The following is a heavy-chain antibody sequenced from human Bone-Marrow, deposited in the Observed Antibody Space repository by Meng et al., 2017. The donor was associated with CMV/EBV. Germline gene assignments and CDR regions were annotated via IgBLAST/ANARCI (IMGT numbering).Heavy chain of an antibody. CDR2: INPNSGGT. J-gene: IGHJ6*02. CDR1: GYTFTGYY. D-gene: IGHD7-27*01. V-gene: IGHV1-2*02. CDR3: ARDQGTGDYYYYGMDV. Sequence: SVKVSCKASGYTFTGYYMHWVRQAPGQGLEWMGWINPNSGGTNYAQKFQGRVTMTRDTSISTAYMELSRLRSDDTAVYYCARDQGTGDYYYYGMDVWGQGTTVTVSS.